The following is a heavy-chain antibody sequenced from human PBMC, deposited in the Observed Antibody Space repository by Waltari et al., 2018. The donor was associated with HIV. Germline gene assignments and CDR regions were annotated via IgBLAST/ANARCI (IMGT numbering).Heavy chain of an antibody. V-gene: IGHV3-23*01. CDR2: IGGSGGST. J-gene: IGHJ6*02. D-gene: IGHD2-21*01. CDR1: GFTFSSYA. Sequence: EVQLLESGGGLVQPGGSLRLSCAASGFTFSSYAMSWVRQAPGKGLEWVSVIGGSGGSTYYADSVKGRFTISRDNSKNTLYLQMNSLRAEDTAVYYCAKGCGSGYYYYGMDVWGQGTTVTVSS. CDR3: AKGCGSGYYYYGMDV.